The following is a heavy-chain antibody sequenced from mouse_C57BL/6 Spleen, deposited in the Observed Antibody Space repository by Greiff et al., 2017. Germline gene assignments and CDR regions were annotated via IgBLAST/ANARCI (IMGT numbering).Heavy chain of an antibody. CDR3: ARRGHYYGSSSYDAMDY. Sequence: EVHLVESGGGLVKPGGSLKLSCAASGFTFSDYGMHWVRQAPEKGLEWVAYISSGSSTIYYADTVKGRFTISRDNAKNTLFLQMTSLRSEDTAMYYCARRGHYYGSSSYDAMDYWGQGTSVTVSS. CDR2: ISSGSSTI. CDR1: GFTFSDYG. V-gene: IGHV5-17*01. J-gene: IGHJ4*01. D-gene: IGHD1-1*01.